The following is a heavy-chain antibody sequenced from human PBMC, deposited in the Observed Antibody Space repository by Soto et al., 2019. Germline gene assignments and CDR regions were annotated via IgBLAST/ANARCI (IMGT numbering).Heavy chain of an antibody. J-gene: IGHJ4*02. CDR2: IKRDGSEK. V-gene: IGHV3-7*03. D-gene: IGHD6-13*01. Sequence: PGGSLRLSCAASGFTFSDFWMSRVRQAPGKGLEWVAKIKRDGSEKYYVDSVRGRFTISRDNAEHSLYLQMNSLRAEDTAVYYCTRVVVEIAAAGPHDYWGQGTLVTVSS. CDR3: TRVVVEIAAAGPHDY. CDR1: GFTFSDFW.